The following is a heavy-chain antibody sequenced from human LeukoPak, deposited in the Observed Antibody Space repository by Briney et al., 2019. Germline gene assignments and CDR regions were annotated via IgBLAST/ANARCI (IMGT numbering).Heavy chain of an antibody. D-gene: IGHD2-15*01. J-gene: IGHJ5*02. CDR3: ARYCSGGRCYSGLDP. V-gene: IGHV3-21*01. Sequence: KPGGSLRLSCAASRFTFSRYIMNWVRQAPGKGLEWVSSISSSSGYIYYADSVKGRFTISRDNAKNSLYLQMNSLRAEDTAVYYCARYCSGGRCYSGLDPWGQGALVTVSS. CDR1: RFTFSRYI. CDR2: ISSSSGYI.